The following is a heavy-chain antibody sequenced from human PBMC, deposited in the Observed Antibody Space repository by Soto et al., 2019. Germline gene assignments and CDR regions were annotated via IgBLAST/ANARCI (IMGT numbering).Heavy chain of an antibody. J-gene: IGHJ6*03. V-gene: IGHV3-9*01. CDR2: ITWHSGTI. CDR3: AKEMITFGDFNYYYMDV. CDR1: GFTFDQYT. Sequence: EVQLVESGGGLVQPGRSLRLACAASGFTFDQYTMHWVRQAPGKGLEWVSSITWHSGTIGYADSVKGRFTISRDNAKNSQYLQMKSLRGEDTALYYCAKEMITFGDFNYYYMDVWGNGTTVTVSS. D-gene: IGHD3-16*01.